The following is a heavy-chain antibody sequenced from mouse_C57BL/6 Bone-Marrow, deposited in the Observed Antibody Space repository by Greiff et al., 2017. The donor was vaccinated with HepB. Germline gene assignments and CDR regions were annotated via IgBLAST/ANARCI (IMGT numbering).Heavy chain of an antibody. V-gene: IGHV1-52*01. J-gene: IGHJ4*01. CDR2: IDPSDSET. Sequence: VQLQQPGAELVRPGSSVKLSCKASGYTFTSYWMHWVKQRPIQGLEWIGNIDPSDSETHYNQKFKDKATLTVDKSSSTAYMQLSSLTSEDSAVYYWARSYYGSAYAMDYWGKGTSVTVSS. CDR1: GYTFTSYW. D-gene: IGHD1-1*01. CDR3: ARSYYGSAYAMDY.